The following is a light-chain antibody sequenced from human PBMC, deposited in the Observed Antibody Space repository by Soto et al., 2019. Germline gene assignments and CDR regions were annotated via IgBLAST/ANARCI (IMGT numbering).Light chain of an antibody. Sequence: QAVVTQEPSLTVSQGGTVTLTCGSRTGAVTSGHYPYWFQQKTGQAPRTLIYDTSNKHAWTPARFSGSLLGGKAALTLSGAQPEDEAEYYCLLSYSGALYVFGAGTKVTV. J-gene: IGLJ1*01. CDR3: LLSYSGALYV. CDR2: DTS. V-gene: IGLV7-46*01. CDR1: TGAVTSGHY.